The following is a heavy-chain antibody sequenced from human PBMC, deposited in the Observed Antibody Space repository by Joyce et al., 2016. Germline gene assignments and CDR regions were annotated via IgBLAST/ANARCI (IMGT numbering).Heavy chain of an antibody. CDR2: ISWDGGSK. CDR3: AKDRGGFGVVISSYLDY. CDR1: GFTFDDYT. Sequence: EVQLVESGGVVVQPGGSLRLSCAASGFTFDDYTMNWVRQAPGKGLGWVSLISWDGGSKYYADAVKGRFTISRDNSKNSLYLQMNSLRTEDTALYYCAKDRGGFGVVISSYLDYWGQGTLVTVSS. J-gene: IGHJ4*02. V-gene: IGHV3-43*01. D-gene: IGHD3-3*01.